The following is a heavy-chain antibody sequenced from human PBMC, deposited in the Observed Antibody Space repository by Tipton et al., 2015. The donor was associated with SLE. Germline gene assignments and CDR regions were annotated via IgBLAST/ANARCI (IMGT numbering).Heavy chain of an antibody. J-gene: IGHJ3*02. D-gene: IGHD6-6*01. CDR2: MYHSGST. V-gene: IGHV4-34*01. Sequence: TLSLTCAVYGGSFSGYYWSWIRQPPGKGLEWIGSMYHSGSTYYNPSLKSRVTISVDTSKNQFSLKLSSVTAADTAVYYCAREQSSSRGALDIWGQGTMVTVSS. CDR3: AREQSSSRGALDI. CDR1: GGSFSGYY.